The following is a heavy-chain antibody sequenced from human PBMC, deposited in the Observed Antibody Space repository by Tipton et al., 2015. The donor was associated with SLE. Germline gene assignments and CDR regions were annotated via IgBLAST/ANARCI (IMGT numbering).Heavy chain of an antibody. V-gene: IGHV3-48*01. CDR2: VSTAIGRM. J-gene: IGHJ4*02. Sequence: SLRLSCAASGFTFSSYAMSWVRQAPGKGLEWIAHVSTAIGRMYYADSVEGRFTISRDNAKNSVYLQMSSLRVEDTAVYYCARDRGGPNSPLDYWGQGALVAVSS. CDR1: GFTFSSYA. CDR3: ARDRGGPNSPLDY. D-gene: IGHD2-15*01.